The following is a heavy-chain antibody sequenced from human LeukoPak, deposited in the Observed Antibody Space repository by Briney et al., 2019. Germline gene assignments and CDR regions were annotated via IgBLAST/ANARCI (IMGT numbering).Heavy chain of an antibody. V-gene: IGHV3-9*01. CDR2: ISWNSGSI. CDR1: GFTFDDYA. Sequence: GGSLRLSCAASGFTFDDYAMHWVRQAPGKGLEWVSGISWNSGSIGYADSVKGRFTISRDNAKNSLYLQMNSLRAEDTAVYYCASPDLTWGQGTLVTVSS. J-gene: IGHJ5*02. CDR3: ASPDLT.